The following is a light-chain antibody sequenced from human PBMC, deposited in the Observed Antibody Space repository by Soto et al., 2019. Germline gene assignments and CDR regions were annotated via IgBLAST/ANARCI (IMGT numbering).Light chain of an antibody. V-gene: IGKV3-20*01. Sequence: IVLTQSPGTLSLYPGERATLSCMASQSVSSSYLAWYQQKPGQAPRLLIYGASSRATGIPDRFSGSGSGTDFTLTISRLEPEDFAVYYCQQYGSSPLTFGGGPRWIS. CDR3: QQYGSSPLT. CDR1: QSVSSSY. CDR2: GAS. J-gene: IGKJ4*01.